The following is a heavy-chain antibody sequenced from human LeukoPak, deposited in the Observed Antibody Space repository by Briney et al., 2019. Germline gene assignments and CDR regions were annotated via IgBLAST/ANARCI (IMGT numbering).Heavy chain of an antibody. CDR1: GFTFSSYG. Sequence: PGGTLRPSCAASGFTFSSYGMSWVRQAPGKGLEWVSAISGSGGSTYYADSVKGRFTISRDNSKNTLYLQMNSLRAEDTAVYYCAKSSGSGSYYYSYWGQGTLVTVSS. J-gene: IGHJ4*02. D-gene: IGHD3-10*01. CDR2: ISGSGGST. CDR3: AKSSGSGSYYYSY. V-gene: IGHV3-23*01.